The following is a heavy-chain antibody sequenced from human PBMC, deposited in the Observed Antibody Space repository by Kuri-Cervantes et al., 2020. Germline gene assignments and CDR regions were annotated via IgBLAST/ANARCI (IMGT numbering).Heavy chain of an antibody. CDR1: GYTFTSYD. J-gene: IGHJ3*02. V-gene: IGHV1-8*01. D-gene: IGHD3-16*02. Sequence: ASVKVSCKASGYTFTSYDINWVRQATGQGLEWMGWMNPNSGNTGYAQKFQGRVTMTRNTSISTAYMELSSLRSEDTAVYYCARLGGVWGSYRFRSAFDIWGQGTMVTVSS. CDR2: MNPNSGNT. CDR3: ARLGGVWGSYRFRSAFDI.